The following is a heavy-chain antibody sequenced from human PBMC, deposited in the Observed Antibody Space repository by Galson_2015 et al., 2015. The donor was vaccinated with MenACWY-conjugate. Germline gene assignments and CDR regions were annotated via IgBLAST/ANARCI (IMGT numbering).Heavy chain of an antibody. CDR3: ARAYSSGCYRNCLDS. D-gene: IGHD6-19*01. CDR2: ISSRDGSHT. Sequence: SLRLSCAASGFTFSEYYMSWIRQAPGKGLEWVSYISSRDGSHTNYADSVKGRFTISRDNAKNSLYLQMNSLRAEDTAVYYCARAYSSGCYRNCLDSWGQGTLVTVSS. J-gene: IGHJ5*01. CDR1: GFTFSEYY. V-gene: IGHV3-11*06.